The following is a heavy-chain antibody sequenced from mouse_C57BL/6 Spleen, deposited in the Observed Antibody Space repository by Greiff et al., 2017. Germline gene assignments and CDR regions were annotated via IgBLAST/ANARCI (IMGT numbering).Heavy chain of an antibody. CDR2: INPSSGYT. J-gene: IGHJ2*01. D-gene: IGHD1-1*01. CDR1: GYTFTSYT. CDR3: ARHYYGSSQYYFDY. Sequence: QVHVKQSGAELARPGASVKMSCKASGYTFTSYTMHWVKQRPGQGLEWIGYINPSSGYTKYNQKFKDKATLTADKSSSTAYMQLSSLTSEDSAVYYCARHYYGSSQYYFDYWGQGTTLTVSS. V-gene: IGHV1-4*01.